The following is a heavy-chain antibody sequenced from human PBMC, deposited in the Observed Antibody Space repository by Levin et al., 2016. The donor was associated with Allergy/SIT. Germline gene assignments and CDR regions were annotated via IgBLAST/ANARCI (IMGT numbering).Heavy chain of an antibody. CDR1: GIEFSNYA. CDR2: IRFDGSRH. CDR3: ARARHFEADYYDMDV. J-gene: IGHJ6*02. Sequence: GESLKISCVASTSGIEFSNYAIHWVRQSPGKGLEWVALIRFDGSRHYYADSVKGRFTISRDNRQKTVYLEMNSLRTDDTAVYHCARARHFEADYYDMDVWGPGTTVAVSS. V-gene: IGHV3-30*02.